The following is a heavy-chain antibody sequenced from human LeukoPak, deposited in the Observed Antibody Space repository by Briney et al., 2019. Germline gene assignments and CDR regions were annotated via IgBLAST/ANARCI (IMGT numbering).Heavy chain of an antibody. J-gene: IGHJ4*02. V-gene: IGHV1-2*06. CDR1: GYTFTSYY. CDR3: ARDMHYYDSSGYPTDY. D-gene: IGHD3-22*01. Sequence: VASVKVSCKASGYTFTSYYMHWVRQAPGQGLEWMGRINPNSGGTNYAQKFQGRVTMTRDTSISTAYMELSRLRSDDTAVYYCARDMHYYDSSGYPTDYWGQGTLVTVSS. CDR2: INPNSGGT.